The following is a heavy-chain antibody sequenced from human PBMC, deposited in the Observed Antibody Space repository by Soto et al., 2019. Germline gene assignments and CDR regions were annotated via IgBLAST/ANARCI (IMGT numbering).Heavy chain of an antibody. Sequence: EVQLLESGGGLVQPGGSLRLSCAASGFTFSSYAMSWVRQAPGKGLEWVSAISGSGGSTYYADSVKGRFTISRDNSKNTLYLQMNSLRAEDTAVYYCAKISGQVDPSPGWGCYFDYWGQGTLVTVSS. CDR2: ISGSGGST. D-gene: IGHD2-21*01. V-gene: IGHV3-23*01. J-gene: IGHJ4*02. CDR3: AKISGQVDPSPGWGCYFDY. CDR1: GFTFSSYA.